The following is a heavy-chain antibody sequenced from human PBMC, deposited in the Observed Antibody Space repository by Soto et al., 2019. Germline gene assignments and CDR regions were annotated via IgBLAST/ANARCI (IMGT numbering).Heavy chain of an antibody. CDR3: ARGIFGSGTATDS. D-gene: IGHD3-10*01. Sequence: EVQLVESGGGLVQPGGSLRLSCAASGFTFSGSWMHWVRQAPGKGLVWVSRINGDGSGTSYADFVKGRFTISRDNAKNTLFLQMNGMRAEDTAVYYCARGIFGSGTATDSWGQGTLVNVS. CDR2: INGDGSGT. V-gene: IGHV3-74*01. CDR1: GFTFSGSW. J-gene: IGHJ4*02.